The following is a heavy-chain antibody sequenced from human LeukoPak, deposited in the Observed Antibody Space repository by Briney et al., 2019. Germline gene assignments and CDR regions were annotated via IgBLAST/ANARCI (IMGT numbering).Heavy chain of an antibody. Sequence: PGGSLRLSCTASGFTFSTYCMGWVRQAPGKGLEWVANIWYDGSNKDYVDSVKCRFTISRDNAQNTLFLQMNSLSAEATGVYYCVRQRLHKGVFDIWGQGTMVTVSS. CDR1: GFTFSTYC. CDR3: VRQRLHKGVFDI. CDR2: IWYDGSNK. J-gene: IGHJ3*02. D-gene: IGHD2-8*01. V-gene: IGHV3-33*01.